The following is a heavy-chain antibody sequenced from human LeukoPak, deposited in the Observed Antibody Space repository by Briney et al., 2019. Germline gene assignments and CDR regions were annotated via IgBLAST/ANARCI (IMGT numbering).Heavy chain of an antibody. J-gene: IGHJ3*02. CDR3: ARHRQYDADAFDI. V-gene: IGHV4-34*01. CDR1: GGSFSGYY. D-gene: IGHD1-1*01. CDR2: INHSGST. Sequence: SETLSLTCAVYGGSFSGYYWSWIRQPPGKGLEWIGEINHSGSTNYNPSLKSRVTISVDTSKNQFSLKRSSVTAADTAVYYCARHRQYDADAFDIWGQGTMVTVSS.